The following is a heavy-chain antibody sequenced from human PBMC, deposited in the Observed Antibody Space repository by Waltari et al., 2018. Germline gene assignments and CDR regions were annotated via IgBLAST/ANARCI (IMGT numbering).Heavy chain of an antibody. V-gene: IGHV3-48*03. Sequence: EVQVVESGGGLVQPGGSLRLSCVASGFSFSNYEMNWVRQAPGKGLEWVSYIDNSGSTTYYADSVKGRFTISRDNAKNSLYLQMDSLRAEDTAVYYCARHSTEYYYYYYYMDVWGKGTTVTVS. CDR3: ARHSTEYYYYYYYMDV. CDR2: IDNSGSTT. CDR1: GFSFSNYE. J-gene: IGHJ6*03.